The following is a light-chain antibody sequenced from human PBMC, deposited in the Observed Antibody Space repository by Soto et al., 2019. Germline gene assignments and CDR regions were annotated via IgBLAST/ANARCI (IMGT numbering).Light chain of an antibody. V-gene: IGLV2-23*03. CDR1: SSDVGSYNL. CDR3: CSYSVSSTFVV. J-gene: IGLJ2*01. CDR2: EGS. Sequence: QSALTQPASVSGSPGQSITISCTGTSSDVGSYNLVSWYQQHPGKAPKLMIYEGSKRPSGVSNRFSGSKSGNTASLTISGLQPADEADYYCCSYSVSSTFVVFGGGTQLTVL.